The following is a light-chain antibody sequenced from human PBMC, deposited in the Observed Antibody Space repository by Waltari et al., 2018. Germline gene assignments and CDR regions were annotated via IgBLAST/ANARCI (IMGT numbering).Light chain of an antibody. J-gene: IGKJ2*01. CDR3: QKFNSAPYT. Sequence: IQMTQSPPSLSASVGDRVAITCRASQGISNYLAWYQQKPGKVPKLLIYAASTLHSGVPSRFSGSGSGTDFTLTISSLQPEDVATYYCQKFNSAPYTFGQGTKLEIK. CDR1: QGISNY. CDR2: AAS. V-gene: IGKV1-27*01.